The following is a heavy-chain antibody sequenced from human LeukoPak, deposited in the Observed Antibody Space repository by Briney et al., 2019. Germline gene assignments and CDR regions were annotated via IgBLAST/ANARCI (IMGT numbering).Heavy chain of an antibody. J-gene: IGHJ4*02. CDR1: GFTFSSYA. D-gene: IGHD6-6*01. CDR3: ASQTEYSSSSDDY. V-gene: IGHV3-23*01. Sequence: GGSLRLSCAASGFTFSSYAMSWVRQAPGKGLEWVSAISGSGGSTYYADSVKGRFTISRDNSKNTLYLQMNSLRAEDTAVYYCASQTEYSSSSDDYWGQGTLVTVSS. CDR2: ISGSGGST.